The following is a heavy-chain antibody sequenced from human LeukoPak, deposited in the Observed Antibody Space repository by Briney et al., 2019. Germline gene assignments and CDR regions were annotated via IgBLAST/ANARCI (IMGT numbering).Heavy chain of an antibody. CDR2: MYYSGNT. D-gene: IGHD6-19*01. CDR3: ARYPKLYSNGWIAFDI. Sequence: SETLSLTCSVSGDSISSRNSYWCWIRQSPGKGLEWIGSMYYSGNTYYNPSLRSRVTMSVDTSNNQFSLKLSSVTAADTAAYYCARYPKLYSNGWIAFDIWGQGTMVTVSS. V-gene: IGHV4-39*01. CDR1: GDSISSRNSY. J-gene: IGHJ3*02.